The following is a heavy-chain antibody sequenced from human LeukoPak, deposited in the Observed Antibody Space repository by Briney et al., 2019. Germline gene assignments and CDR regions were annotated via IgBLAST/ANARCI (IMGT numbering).Heavy chain of an antibody. D-gene: IGHD3-10*01. J-gene: IGHJ4*02. CDR3: ARARRYGSGIMPPDY. CDR1: GGFISDSY. CDR2: IYYSGTT. Sequence: ETLSLTCTASGGFISDSYWSWIPQPPGKGLGWIVYIYYSGTTKYNPSLKSRVTISTDTSKKQFSLRLSSVTAADTAVYYCARARRYGSGIMPPDYWGQGTLVTVSS. V-gene: IGHV4-59*12.